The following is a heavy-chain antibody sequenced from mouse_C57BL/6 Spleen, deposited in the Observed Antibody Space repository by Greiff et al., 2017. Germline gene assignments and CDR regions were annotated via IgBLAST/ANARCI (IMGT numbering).Heavy chain of an antibody. Sequence: QVQLQQPGAELVRPGSSVKLSCKASGYTFTSYWMHWVKQRPIQGLEWIGNIDPSDSETHYNQKFKDKATLTVDKSSSTAYMQLSSLTSEDSAVYYCARVNTTVEAWFADWGQGTLVTVSA. CDR1: GYTFTSYW. CDR2: IDPSDSET. D-gene: IGHD1-1*01. J-gene: IGHJ3*01. CDR3: ARVNTTVEAWFAD. V-gene: IGHV1-52*01.